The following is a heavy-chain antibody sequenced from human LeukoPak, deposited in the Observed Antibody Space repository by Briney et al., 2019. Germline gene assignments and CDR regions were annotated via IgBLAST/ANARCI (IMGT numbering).Heavy chain of an antibody. CDR2: IYYSGST. Sequence: SETLSLTCTVSGGSISGCYWTWIRQPPGKGLECIGYIYYSGSTNYNPSLKSRVTISVDTSKNQFSLKLSSVTAADTAVYFCARIMAVRGAPDYFHYGINVWGQGTTVTVSS. D-gene: IGHD3-10*01. V-gene: IGHV4-59*01. CDR3: ARIMAVRGAPDYFHYGINV. J-gene: IGHJ6*02. CDR1: GGSISGCY.